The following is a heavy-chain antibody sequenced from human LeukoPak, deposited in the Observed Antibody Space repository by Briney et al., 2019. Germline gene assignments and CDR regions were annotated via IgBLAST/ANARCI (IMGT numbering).Heavy chain of an antibody. CDR2: ISWNSGSI. V-gene: IGHV3-9*03. J-gene: IGHJ4*02. CDR1: GFTFDVFA. Sequence: PGRSLRLSCAASGFTFDVFAMLWVGPAPGQVLVLVSGISWNSGSIGYADSVKGRFTISRDNAKNSLYLQMNSLRAEDMALYYCVKGGAVVPAATFDYWGQGTLVTVSS. D-gene: IGHD2-2*01. CDR3: VKGGAVVPAATFDY.